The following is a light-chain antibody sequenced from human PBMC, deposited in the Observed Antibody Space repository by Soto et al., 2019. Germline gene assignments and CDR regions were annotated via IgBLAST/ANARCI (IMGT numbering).Light chain of an antibody. CDR2: KAS. Sequence: DLQMTQSPSTLSASVGDRVTITCRASQSISSSLAWYQQKPGKAPKLLIYKASSLESGVPSRFSGSGSGTEFTLTISSLQPDDFATYYCQQYNTYSETFGQGTKVEIK. CDR1: QSISSS. V-gene: IGKV1-5*03. CDR3: QQYNTYSET. J-gene: IGKJ1*01.